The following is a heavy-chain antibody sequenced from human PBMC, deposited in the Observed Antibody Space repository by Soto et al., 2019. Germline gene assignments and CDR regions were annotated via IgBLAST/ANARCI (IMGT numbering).Heavy chain of an antibody. CDR1: GYTFTSYG. CDR3: ARVVGALGLWFDP. J-gene: IGHJ5*02. Sequence: QVQLVQSGAEVKKPGASVKVSCKASGYTFTSYGISWVRQAPGQGLEWMGRISAYNGNTNYAQKLQGRVTMTTDTSTTTAYMALRSLTSAATAVYYCARVVGALGLWFDPWGQGTLVTVSS. D-gene: IGHD1-26*01. CDR2: ISAYNGNT. V-gene: IGHV1-18*01.